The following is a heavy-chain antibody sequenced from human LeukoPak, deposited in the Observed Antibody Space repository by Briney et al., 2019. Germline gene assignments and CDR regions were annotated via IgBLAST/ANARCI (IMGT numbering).Heavy chain of an antibody. Sequence: TSETLSLTCTVSGGSIRSTSYYWGWIRQPPGKGLEWLGSVHYSGSTYDNPSLESRVTISVDTSKNQFSLKLISVTAADTAVYYCARRPTVAGRGRFDPWGQGTLVTVSS. CDR2: VHYSGST. CDR3: ARRPTVAGRGRFDP. CDR1: GGSIRSTSYY. D-gene: IGHD6-19*01. J-gene: IGHJ5*02. V-gene: IGHV4-39*01.